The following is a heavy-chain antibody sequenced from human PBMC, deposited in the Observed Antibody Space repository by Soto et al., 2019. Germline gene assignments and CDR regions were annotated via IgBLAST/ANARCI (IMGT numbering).Heavy chain of an antibody. CDR2: IYHSGST. D-gene: IGHD3-10*02. J-gene: IGHJ6*02. V-gene: IGHV4-4*02. CDR3: ASVRGGYYYAMDV. CDR1: GGSISSSDG. Sequence: PSETLSLTCAVSGGSISSSDGWSWVRQPPGKGLEWIGEIYHSGSTNYNPSLKSRVTISVDKSKNQFSLKLSSVTAADTAVYYCASVRGGYYYAMDVWGQGTTVTVSS.